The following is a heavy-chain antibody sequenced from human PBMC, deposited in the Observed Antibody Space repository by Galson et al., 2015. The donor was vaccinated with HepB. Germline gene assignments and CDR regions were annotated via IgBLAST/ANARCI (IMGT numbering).Heavy chain of an antibody. D-gene: IGHD3-3*02. J-gene: IGHJ6*03. CDR3: AGIIRYYYYMDV. Sequence: SCKVSGYTLTALSMHWMRQAPGKGLVWMGGFDPEDGETIYAQKFQGRVTMTEDTSTDTAYMELSSLRSEDTAVYYCAGIIRYYYYMDVWGKGTTVTVSS. V-gene: IGHV1-24*01. CDR1: GYTLTALS. CDR2: FDPEDGET.